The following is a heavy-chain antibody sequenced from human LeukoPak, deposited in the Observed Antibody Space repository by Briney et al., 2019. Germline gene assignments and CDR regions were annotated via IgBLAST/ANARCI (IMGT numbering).Heavy chain of an antibody. Sequence: SETLSLTCGVYGGSFSGYYYNWIRQSPGKGLEWIAEINHLGSTNYNPSLKSRVAISIDTSKSQFSLRLSSVTAADTAVYYRARGGYNIDWMKDAPDNWGQGTLVTVSS. D-gene: IGHD3-9*01. J-gene: IGHJ4*02. V-gene: IGHV4-34*01. CDR1: GGSFSGYY. CDR2: INHLGST. CDR3: ARGGYNIDWMKDAPDN.